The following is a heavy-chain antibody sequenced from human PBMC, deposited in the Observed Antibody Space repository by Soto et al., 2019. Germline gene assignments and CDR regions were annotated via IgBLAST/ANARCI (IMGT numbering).Heavy chain of an antibody. D-gene: IGHD2-15*01. V-gene: IGHV1-46*01. CDR3: ARDQSPRDVYWWLDA. CDR1: GYTFTSTY. J-gene: IGHJ5*02. CDR2: INPNGDRT. Sequence: QVQLVQSGSEVKKPGASVKVSCKASGYTFTSTYMHWVRQAPGQGLEWMGVINPNGDRTIYAEKFQGRVTMTRDTSTATDYMELSSLSSEDTATYFCARDQSPRDVYWWLDAWGQGTLVTVSS.